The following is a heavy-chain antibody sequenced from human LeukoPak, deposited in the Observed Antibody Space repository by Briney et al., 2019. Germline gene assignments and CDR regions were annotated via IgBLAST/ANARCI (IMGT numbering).Heavy chain of an antibody. J-gene: IGHJ4*02. V-gene: IGHV3-74*01. CDR2: INSDGSST. D-gene: IGHD5-12*01. Sequence: GGSLRLSCAASEFTFSSYWMHRVRQAPGKGLVWVSRINSDGSSTSYADSVKGRFTISRDNAKNTLYLQMNSLRAEDTAVYYCARVGYQHYFDYWGQGTLVTVSS. CDR3: ARVGYQHYFDY. CDR1: EFTFSSYW.